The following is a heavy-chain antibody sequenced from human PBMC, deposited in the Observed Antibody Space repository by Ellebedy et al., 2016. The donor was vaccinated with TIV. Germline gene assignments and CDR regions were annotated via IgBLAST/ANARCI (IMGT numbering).Heavy chain of an antibody. J-gene: IGHJ4*02. CDR2: ISSSSSTI. D-gene: IGHD2-15*01. Sequence: GGYLRLSXAASGFTFSSYSMNWVRQAPGKGLEWVSYISSSSSTIYYADSVKGRFTISRDNAKNSLYLQMNSLRDEDTAVYYCARIGYCGGGSCYDYWGQGTLVTVSS. CDR3: ARIGYCGGGSCYDY. CDR1: GFTFSSYS. V-gene: IGHV3-48*02.